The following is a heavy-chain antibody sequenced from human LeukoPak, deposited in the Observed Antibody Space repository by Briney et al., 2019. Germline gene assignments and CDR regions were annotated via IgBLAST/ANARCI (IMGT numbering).Heavy chain of an antibody. V-gene: IGHV3-48*03. CDR2: ISSSGSTI. Sequence: PGGSLRLSCAASGFTFSSYEMNWVRQAPGKGLEWVSYISSSGSTIYYADSVKGRFTISRENAKNSLYLQMNSLRAEDTAVYYCARDSSGWSNWFDPWGQGTLVTVSS. D-gene: IGHD6-19*01. CDR1: GFTFSSYE. CDR3: ARDSSGWSNWFDP. J-gene: IGHJ5*02.